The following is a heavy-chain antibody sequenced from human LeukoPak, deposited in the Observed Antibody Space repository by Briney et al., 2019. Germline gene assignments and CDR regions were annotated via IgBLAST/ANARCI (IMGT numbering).Heavy chain of an antibody. J-gene: IGHJ6*02. V-gene: IGHV3-21*01. CDR1: RFTFSSYS. CDR3: AREIGVGGIDYYGMDV. Sequence: PGGSLRLSCAASRFTFSSYSMNWVRQAPGKGLEWVSSISSSSSYIYYADSVKGRFTISRDNAKNSLYLQMNSLRAEDTAVYYCAREIGVGGIDYYGMDVWGQGTTVTVSS. D-gene: IGHD3-3*01. CDR2: ISSSSSYI.